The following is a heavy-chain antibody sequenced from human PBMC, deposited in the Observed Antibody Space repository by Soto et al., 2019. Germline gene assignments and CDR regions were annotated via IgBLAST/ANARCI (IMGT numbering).Heavy chain of an antibody. CDR2: ISSDSRYI. CDR3: PRDLTVFGVLPGMDV. D-gene: IGHD3-3*01. J-gene: IGHJ6*02. V-gene: IGHV3-21*01. CDR1: GFNFRRDS. Sequence: GGSLRLSCAASGFNFRRDSMNWVRQAPGKGLEWVSSISSDSRYIYYAESVKGRFTISRDNAKNSLYLQMSGLRARDTAIYYCPRDLTVFGVLPGMDVWGHGTTVTVSS.